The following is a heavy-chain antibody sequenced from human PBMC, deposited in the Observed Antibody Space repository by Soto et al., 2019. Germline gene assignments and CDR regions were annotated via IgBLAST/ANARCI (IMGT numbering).Heavy chain of an antibody. Sequence: SETLSLTCSVSGGSIRGYYWSWIRQPPGKGLEWIGNINYSGSTKYNPSLKSRVTTSVDTSKNQVSLRLSSVTAADTAVYYCARHYCSGGSCFYFDYWGQGTLVTVSS. J-gene: IGHJ4*02. D-gene: IGHD2-15*01. CDR1: GGSIRGYY. CDR2: INYSGST. CDR3: ARHYCSGGSCFYFDY. V-gene: IGHV4-59*08.